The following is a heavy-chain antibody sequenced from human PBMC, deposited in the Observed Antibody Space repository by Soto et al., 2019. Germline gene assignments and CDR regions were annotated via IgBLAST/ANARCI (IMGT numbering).Heavy chain of an antibody. Sequence: PSETLSLTCTVSGGSISSSSYYWGWIRQPPGKGLEWIGSIYYSGSTYYNPSLKSRVTISVDTSKNQFSLKLSSVTAADTAVYYCAVETYYFYYYGMDVWGQGTTVTVSS. V-gene: IGHV4-39*01. CDR3: AVETYYFYYYGMDV. CDR1: GGSISSSSYY. J-gene: IGHJ6*02. CDR2: IYYSGST.